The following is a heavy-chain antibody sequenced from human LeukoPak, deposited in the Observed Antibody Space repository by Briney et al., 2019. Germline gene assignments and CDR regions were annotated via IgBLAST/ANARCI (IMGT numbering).Heavy chain of an antibody. J-gene: IGHJ6*03. CDR3: ASGPRGYDFSVVYYMDV. D-gene: IGHD3-3*01. Sequence: ASVKVTCKASGYTFTSYYMHWVRQAPGQGLEWMGIINPSRGSTSYAQKFQGRVTMTRDTSTSTVYMELSSLRSEDTAVYYCASGPRGYDFSVVYYMDVWGKGTTVTVSS. V-gene: IGHV1-46*01. CDR1: GYTFTSYY. CDR2: INPSRGST.